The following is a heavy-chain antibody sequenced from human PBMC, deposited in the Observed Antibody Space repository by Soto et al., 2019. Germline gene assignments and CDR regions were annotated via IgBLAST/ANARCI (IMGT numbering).Heavy chain of an antibody. CDR3: VRETGVWLRDY. D-gene: IGHD5-12*01. CDR1: GFAFNNYD. CDR2: ISSSGLII. V-gene: IGHV3-48*03. J-gene: IGHJ4*02. Sequence: GGSLRLSCAASGFAFNNYDMNWVRQAPGKGLEWVSHISSSGLIIHYADSVRGRFTISRDNANNSLYLQMNSLRAEDTAIYYCVRETGVWLRDYWGQGTLVTVSS.